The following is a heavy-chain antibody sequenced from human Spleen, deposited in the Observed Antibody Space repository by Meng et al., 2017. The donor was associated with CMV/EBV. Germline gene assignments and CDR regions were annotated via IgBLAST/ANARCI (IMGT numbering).Heavy chain of an antibody. Sequence: GGSLRISCAASGFTFDDYAMHWVRQAPGKGLEWVSGISWNSGSIGYADSVKGRFTISRDNAKNSLYLQMNSLRAEDTALYYCAKGRGHSSSPLPLDYWGQGTLVTVSS. V-gene: IGHV3-9*01. J-gene: IGHJ4*02. CDR3: AKGRGHSSSPLPLDY. D-gene: IGHD6-6*01. CDR2: ISWNSGSI. CDR1: GFTFDDYA.